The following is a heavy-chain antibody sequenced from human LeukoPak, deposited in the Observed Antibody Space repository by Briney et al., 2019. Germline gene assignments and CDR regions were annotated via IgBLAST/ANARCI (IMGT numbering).Heavy chain of an antibody. J-gene: IGHJ5*02. V-gene: IGHV3-23*01. CDR1: GFTFSSYA. CDR2: ISGSGGST. D-gene: IGHD3-10*01. CDR3: AKEGALLWFGELLYNWFDP. Sequence: GGSLRLSCAASGFTFSSYAMSWVRQAPGKGLEWVSAISGSGGSTYYADSVRGRFTISRDNSTNTLNLKMNSLRAEDTAVYYCAKEGALLWFGELLYNWFDPWGQGTLVTVSS.